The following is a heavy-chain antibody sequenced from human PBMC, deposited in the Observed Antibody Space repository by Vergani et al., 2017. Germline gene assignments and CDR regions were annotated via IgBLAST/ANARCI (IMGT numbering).Heavy chain of an antibody. Sequence: EVQLLESGGSLKQPGGSVRLSCAASGFTFSTYAMHWVRQAPRKGLELVSALTGGGGSTYYADSFKGRFIISRENSRDTLYLQMNSLRPEDTATYYCVKDAGSYENFFDSWGQGTLVTVSS. J-gene: IGHJ4*02. V-gene: IGHV3-23*01. CDR1: GFTFSTYA. D-gene: IGHD1-26*01. CDR2: LTGGGGST. CDR3: VKDAGSYENFFDS.